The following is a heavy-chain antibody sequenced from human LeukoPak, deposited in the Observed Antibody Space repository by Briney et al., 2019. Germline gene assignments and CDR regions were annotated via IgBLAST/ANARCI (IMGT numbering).Heavy chain of an antibody. V-gene: IGHV3-48*01. J-gene: IGHJ4*02. CDR3: ARRAGAYSHPYDY. D-gene: IGHD4/OR15-4a*01. Sequence: PGGSLRLSCAASGFTFRTYNMNWVRQAPGKGLEWVSYITSGGTTIYYADSVKGRFTISRDNSKNTLYLQMNSLRAEDTAVYYCARRAGAYSHPYDYWGQGTLVTVSS. CDR1: GFTFRTYN. CDR2: ITSGGTTI.